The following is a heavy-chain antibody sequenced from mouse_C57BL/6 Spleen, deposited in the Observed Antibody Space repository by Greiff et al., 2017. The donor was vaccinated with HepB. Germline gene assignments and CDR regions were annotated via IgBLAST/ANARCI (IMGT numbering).Heavy chain of an antibody. CDR3: ARWGTCFDY. D-gene: IGHD1-1*02. Sequence: EVQLQQSGPELVKPGASVKISCKASGYTFTDYYMNWVKQSHGKSLEWIGDINPNNGGTSYNQKFKGKATLTVDKSSSTAYMELRSLTSEDSAVYYCARWGTCFDYWGQGTTLTVSS. CDR2: INPNNGGT. V-gene: IGHV1-26*01. J-gene: IGHJ2*01. CDR1: GYTFTDYY.